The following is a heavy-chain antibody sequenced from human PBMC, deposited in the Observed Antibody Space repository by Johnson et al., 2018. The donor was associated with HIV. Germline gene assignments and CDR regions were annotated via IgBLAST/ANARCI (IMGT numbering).Heavy chain of an antibody. Sequence: QMQLVESGGGVVQPGRSLRLSCAASGFIFSDYGMHWVRQAPGKGLAWVAVISYDGSNKYYADSVKGRFTISRDNAKNSLYLQMNSLRAEDTAVYYCARGDISQWLIRAFDIWGQGIMVTVSS. J-gene: IGHJ3*02. V-gene: IGHV3-30*03. CDR3: ARGDISQWLIRAFDI. CDR2: ISYDGSNK. CDR1: GFIFSDYG. D-gene: IGHD5-12*01.